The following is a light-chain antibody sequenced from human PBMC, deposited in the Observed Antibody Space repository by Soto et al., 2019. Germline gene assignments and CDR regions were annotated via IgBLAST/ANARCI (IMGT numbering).Light chain of an antibody. CDR2: GTS. CDR1: ESVSSSY. CDR3: QHYGGSPWT. V-gene: IGKV3-20*01. Sequence: EIVMTQSPATLSVSPGERATLSCRASESVSSSYLAWYQQEPGQAPRLLIYGTSSRATGIPDRFSGSGSGTDFTLTISRLEPEDFAVYFCQHYGGSPWTFGQGTKVDIK. J-gene: IGKJ1*01.